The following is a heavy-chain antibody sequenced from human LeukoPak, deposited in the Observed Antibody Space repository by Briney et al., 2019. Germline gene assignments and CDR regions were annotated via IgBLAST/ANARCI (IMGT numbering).Heavy chain of an antibody. V-gene: IGHV3-48*03. Sequence: PGGSLRLSCAAGVLTFSSCEMNWVRRTPGEGLEYLSHMSSGGTTDYTDSVRGRFSIFREDAKNSLYLQMNSLRVEDTGLYYCATVRRIRNNDIDHWGQGTLVTVST. CDR3: ATVRRIRNNDIDH. CDR1: VLTFSSCE. CDR2: MSSGGTT. D-gene: IGHD1-1*01. J-gene: IGHJ4*02.